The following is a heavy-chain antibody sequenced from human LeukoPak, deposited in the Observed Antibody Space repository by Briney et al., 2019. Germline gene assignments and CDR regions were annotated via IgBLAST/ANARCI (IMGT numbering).Heavy chain of an antibody. CDR2: INPNSGDT. CDR1: GYTFTDYY. J-gene: IGHJ4*02. Sequence: ASVKVSCKASGYTFTDYYLYWVRQAPGQGLEWMGWINPNSGDTDYAQKFQGRVTMTRDTSISAAYMELSRLTSDDTAVYYCTSSDYTSSDYWGQGTLVTVSS. D-gene: IGHD2-2*02. V-gene: IGHV1-2*02. CDR3: TSSDYTSSDY.